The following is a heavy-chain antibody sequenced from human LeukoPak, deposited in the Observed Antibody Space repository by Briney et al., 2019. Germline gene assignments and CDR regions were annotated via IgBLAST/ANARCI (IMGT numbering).Heavy chain of an antibody. J-gene: IGHJ5*02. Sequence: SETLSLTCTVSGGSISSSSYYWGWIRQPPGKGLEWIGSIYYSGSTYYNPSLKSRVTISVDTSKNQFSLKLSSVTAADTAVYYRAREGGGKDENDPWGQGTLVTVSS. CDR3: AREGGGKDENDP. D-gene: IGHD1-1*01. CDR1: GGSISSSSYY. V-gene: IGHV4-39*07. CDR2: IYYSGST.